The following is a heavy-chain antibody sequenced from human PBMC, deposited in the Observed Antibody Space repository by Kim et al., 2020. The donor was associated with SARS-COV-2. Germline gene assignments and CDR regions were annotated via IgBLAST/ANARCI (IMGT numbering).Heavy chain of an antibody. CDR2: IYSSGST. CDR1: GDSISSYF. D-gene: IGHD3-22*01. Sequence: SETLSLTCSVSGDSISSYFWSWIRQPAGKELEWIGRIYSSGSTDYNPSLKSRVSVSVDTAKNQLSLKLNSVTAAATAVYYCARYYDSRGGNWFDPWVQGT. J-gene: IGHJ5*02. V-gene: IGHV4-4*07. CDR3: ARYYDSRGGNWFDP.